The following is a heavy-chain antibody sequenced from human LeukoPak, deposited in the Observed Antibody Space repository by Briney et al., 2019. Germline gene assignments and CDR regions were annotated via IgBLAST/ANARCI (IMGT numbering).Heavy chain of an antibody. D-gene: IGHD2-2*01. CDR2: ITSTSSYI. J-gene: IGHJ4*02. CDR1: EFTFSSYS. Sequence: PGGSLRLSCAASEFTFSSYSMNWVRQAPGKGLEWVSSITSTSSYIYYADSVRGRFTISRDNAKNSLYLQMNSLRAEDTAVYYCARALGYCSSTSCYYFDNWGQGTLVTVSS. CDR3: ARALGYCSSTSCYYFDN. V-gene: IGHV3-21*01.